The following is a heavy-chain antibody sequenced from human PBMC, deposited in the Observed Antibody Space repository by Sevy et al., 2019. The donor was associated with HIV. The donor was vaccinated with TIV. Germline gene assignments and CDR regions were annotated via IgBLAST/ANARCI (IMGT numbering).Heavy chain of an antibody. V-gene: IGHV3-7*03. CDR1: GFNFRSYW. J-gene: IGHJ6*02. CDR3: ARTGAYADTYVYMYGMEV. CDR2: MNQDGSDE. D-gene: IGHD1-26*01. Sequence: GGSLRLSCEASGFNFRSYWMTWVRPAPGKGLEWVANMNQDGSDENYAASVRGRFTISRDNARNSLYLQMNRLRADDTAVYFCARTGAYADTYVYMYGMEVWGPGTTVTVSS.